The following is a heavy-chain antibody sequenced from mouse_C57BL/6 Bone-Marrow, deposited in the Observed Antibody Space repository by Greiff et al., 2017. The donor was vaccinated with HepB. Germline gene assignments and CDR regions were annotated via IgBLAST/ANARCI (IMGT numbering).Heavy chain of an antibody. CDR1: GYTFTDYY. Sequence: EVQLQQSGPVLVKPGASVKMSCKASGYTFTDYYMNWVKQSHGKSLEWIGVINPYNGGTSYNQKFKGKATLTVDKSSSTAYMELNSLTSEDSAVYYCASLYGNYEVDYWGQGTTLTVSS. CDR2: INPYNGGT. J-gene: IGHJ2*01. D-gene: IGHD2-1*01. V-gene: IGHV1-19*01. CDR3: ASLYGNYEVDY.